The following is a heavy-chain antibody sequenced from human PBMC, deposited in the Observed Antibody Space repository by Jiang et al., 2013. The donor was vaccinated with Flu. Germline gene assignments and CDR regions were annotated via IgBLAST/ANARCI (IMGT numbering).Heavy chain of an antibody. J-gene: IGHJ6*04. V-gene: IGHV1-69*04. CDR1: GGTFSSYA. D-gene: IGHD3-10*01. CDR3: ARALRGVPPRSMDV. Sequence: GGTFSSYASQLGATGPGQGLEWMGRIIPILGIANYAQKFQGRVTITADKSTSTAYMELSSLRSEDTAVYYCARALRGVPPRSMDVWGKGTTVTVSS. CDR2: IIPILGIA.